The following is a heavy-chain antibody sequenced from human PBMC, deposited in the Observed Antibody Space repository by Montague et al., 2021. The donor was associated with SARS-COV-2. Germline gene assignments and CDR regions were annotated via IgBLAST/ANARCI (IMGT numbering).Heavy chain of an antibody. D-gene: IGHD3-22*01. J-gene: IGHJ4*02. V-gene: IGHV3-30-3*01. CDR2: ISYDGSNK. CDR3: ARLANGYDSSGYYVG. Sequence: SRRLSCAASGFTFSSYAMHWVRQAPGKGLEWVAVISYDGSNKYYADSVKGRFTISRDNSKNTLYLQMNSLRAEDTAVYYCARLANGYDSSGYYVGWGQGTLVTVSS. CDR1: GFTFSSYA.